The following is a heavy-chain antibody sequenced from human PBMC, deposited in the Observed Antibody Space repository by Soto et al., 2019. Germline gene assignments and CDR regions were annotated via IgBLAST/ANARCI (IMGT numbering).Heavy chain of an antibody. CDR3: ARGPQQRLPLTDY. J-gene: IGHJ4*01. V-gene: IGHV1-2*02. Sequence: GASVKVCCKTPGFTFTGYYIHWVRPAPGQGLEWMGWINPDTGDTKYAQRFQGRVALNSDTSLNTAYMDLSRLRPDDTAVFYCARGPQQRLPLTDYSGQGTLVT. CDR2: INPDTGDT. D-gene: IGHD1-1*01. CDR1: GFTFTGYY.